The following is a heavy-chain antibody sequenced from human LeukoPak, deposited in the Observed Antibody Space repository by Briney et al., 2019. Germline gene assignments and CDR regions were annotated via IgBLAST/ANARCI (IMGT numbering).Heavy chain of an antibody. CDR1: GYTFTSYY. CDR2: INPSGGST. J-gene: IGHJ4*02. CDR3: ARVALRQKTFDY. Sequence: ASVTVSCTASGYTFTSYYMHWVRQAPGQGLEWMGIINPSGGSTCYAQKFQGRVTMTRDTSTSTVYMELSSLRSEDTAVYYCARVALRQKTFDYWGQGTLVTVSS. V-gene: IGHV1-46*01. D-gene: IGHD2-15*01.